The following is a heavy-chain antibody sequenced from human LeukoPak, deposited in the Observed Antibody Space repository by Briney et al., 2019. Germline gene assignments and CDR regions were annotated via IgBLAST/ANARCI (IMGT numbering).Heavy chain of an antibody. V-gene: IGHV3-30-3*01. Sequence: PGRSLRLSCAASGFTFSSYAMHWVRQAPGKGLEWVAVISYDGSNKYYADSVKGRFTISRDNSKNTLYLQMNSLRAEDTAVYYCAREIYSGSFPLHYWGQGTLVTVSS. D-gene: IGHD1-26*01. CDR2: ISYDGSNK. CDR3: AREIYSGSFPLHY. J-gene: IGHJ4*02. CDR1: GFTFSSYA.